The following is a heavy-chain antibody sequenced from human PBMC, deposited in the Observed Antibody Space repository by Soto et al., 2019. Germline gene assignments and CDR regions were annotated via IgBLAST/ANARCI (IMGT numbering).Heavy chain of an antibody. CDR1: VFTFSSYE. J-gene: IGHJ4*02. CDR3: ARVSYYDSSGYYGY. Sequence: PWGTLRLSGAASVFTFSSYEMHWVRQGPGKGLGWVSYISSISITIYYADSVKGRFTISRDNAKNSLYLQMNSLRAEDTAVYYCARVSYYDSSGYYGYWGQGTLVTVSS. D-gene: IGHD3-22*01. V-gene: IGHV3-48*03. CDR2: ISSISITI.